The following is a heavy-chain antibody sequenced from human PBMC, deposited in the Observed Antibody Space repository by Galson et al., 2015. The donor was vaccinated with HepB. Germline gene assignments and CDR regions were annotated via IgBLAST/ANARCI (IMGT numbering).Heavy chain of an antibody. J-gene: IGHJ6*03. CDR2: MNTNTGKP. CDR3: ARSPLRFLDWLPYYDYSYLGV. D-gene: IGHD3-3*01. V-gene: IGHV7-4-1*02. CDR1: GYTFTDYV. Sequence: SVKVSCKASGYTFTDYVVNWVRQAPGQGLEWMGWMNTNTGKPTYAPGFAGRFVFSLDTSVTTAYLQISSLETDDTAVYYCARSPLRFLDWLPYYDYSYLGVWGEGTPVTVSS.